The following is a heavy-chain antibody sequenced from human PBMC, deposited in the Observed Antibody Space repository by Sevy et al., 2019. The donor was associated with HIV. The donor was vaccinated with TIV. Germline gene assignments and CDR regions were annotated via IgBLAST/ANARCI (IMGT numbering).Heavy chain of an antibody. V-gene: IGHV6-1*01. J-gene: IGHJ4*02. Sequence: KQSQTLSLTCAISGDSVSSNSAAWNWIRQSPSRGLEWLGRTYYRSKWYNDYAVSVKSRITINPDTSKNQFSLQLNSVTPEDTAVYYCAREHTYYDFWSGYSGDYFDYWGQGTLVTVSS. CDR2: TYYRSKWYN. CDR1: GDSVSSNSAA. D-gene: IGHD3-3*01. CDR3: AREHTYYDFWSGYSGDYFDY.